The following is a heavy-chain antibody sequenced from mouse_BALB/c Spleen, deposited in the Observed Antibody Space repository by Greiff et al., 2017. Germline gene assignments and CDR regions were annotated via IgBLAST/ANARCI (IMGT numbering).Heavy chain of an antibody. CDR2: ISYDGSN. D-gene: IGHD2-2*01. V-gene: IGHV3-6*02. Sequence: EVKLQESGPGLVKPSQSLSLTCSVTGYSITSGYYWNWIRQFPGNKLEWMGYISYDGSNNYNPSLKNRISITRDTSKNQFFLKLNSVTTEDTATYYYARYGYDVGDNYWGQGTTLTVSS. J-gene: IGHJ2*01. CDR3: ARYGYDVGDNY. CDR1: GYSITSGYY.